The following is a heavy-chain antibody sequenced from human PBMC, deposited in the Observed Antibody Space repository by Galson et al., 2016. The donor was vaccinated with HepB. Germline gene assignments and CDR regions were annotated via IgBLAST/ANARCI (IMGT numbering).Heavy chain of an antibody. CDR2: IKQDGSEK. Sequence: SLRLSCAASGFTFSSYWMNWVRQAPGKGLEWVANIKQDGSEKYYVDSVKGRFTITRDNAKNSLYLQMNSLRAEDTAVYYCARAAGGGYRERFDYWGQGTLVTVSS. CDR3: ARAAGGGYRERFDY. J-gene: IGHJ4*02. V-gene: IGHV3-7*01. D-gene: IGHD1-26*01. CDR1: GFTFSSYW.